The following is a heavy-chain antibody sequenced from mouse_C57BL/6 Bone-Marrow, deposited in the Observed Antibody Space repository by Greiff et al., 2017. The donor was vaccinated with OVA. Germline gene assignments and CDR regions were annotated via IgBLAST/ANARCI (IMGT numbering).Heavy chain of an antibody. V-gene: IGHV15-2*01. J-gene: IGHJ1*03. Sequence: QQSGSELRSPGSSVKLSCKDFDSEVFPIAYMSWVRQKPGHGFEWIGGILPSIGRTIYGEKFEDKATLDADTLSNTAYLELNSLTSEDSAIYYCARKAFYDGYWWYFDVWGTGTTVTVSS. CDR3: ARKAFYDGYWWYFDV. D-gene: IGHD2-3*01. CDR2: ILPSIGRT. CDR1: DSEVFPIAY.